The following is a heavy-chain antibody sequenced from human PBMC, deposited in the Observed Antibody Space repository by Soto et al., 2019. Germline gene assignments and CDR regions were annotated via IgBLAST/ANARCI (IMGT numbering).Heavy chain of an antibody. V-gene: IGHV1-3*01. D-gene: IGHD2-8*01. CDR2: INGGNGNT. J-gene: IGHJ3*02. Sequence: QVHLVQSGAEVKKPGASVKVSCQASGYTFTTYAIHWLRQAPGQRLEWMGWINGGNGNTRYSQTLQGRVALNRDTSASTVHMELSSLRSEDTAVYYCVREACINGVCYDNPFDIWGQGTMVTVSS. CDR3: VREACINGVCYDNPFDI. CDR1: GYTFTTYA.